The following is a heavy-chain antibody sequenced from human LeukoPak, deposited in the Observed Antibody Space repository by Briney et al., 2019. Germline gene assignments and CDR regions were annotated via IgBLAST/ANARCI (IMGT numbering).Heavy chain of an antibody. CDR3: AREDYDFWSGYYSKVNFDY. V-gene: IGHV3-21*01. D-gene: IGHD3-3*01. CDR2: ISSSSSYI. CDR1: GFTFSSYS. Sequence: GGSLRLSCAASGFTFSSYSMNWVRQAPGKGLEWVSSISSSSSYIYYAASVKGRFTISRDNAKNSLYLQMNSLRAEDTAVYYCAREDYDFWSGYYSKVNFDYWGQGTLVTVSS. J-gene: IGHJ4*02.